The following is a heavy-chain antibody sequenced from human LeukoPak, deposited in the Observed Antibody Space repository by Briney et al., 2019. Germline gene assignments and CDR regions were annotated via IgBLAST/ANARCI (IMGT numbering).Heavy chain of an antibody. D-gene: IGHD6-13*01. CDR2: MNPNSGNT. V-gene: IGHV1-8*01. J-gene: IGHJ4*02. CDR3: ARNWHRRYSSSWYVNFDY. Sequence: ASVKVSCKASGYTFTSYDINWVRQATGQGLEWMGWMNPNSGNTGYAQKFQGRVTITRNTSISTAYMELSSLRSEDTAVYYCARNWHRRYSSSWYVNFDYWGQGTLVTVSS. CDR1: GYTFTSYD.